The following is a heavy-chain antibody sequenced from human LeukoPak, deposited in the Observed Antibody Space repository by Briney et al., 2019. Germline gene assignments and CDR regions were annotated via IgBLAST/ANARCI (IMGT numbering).Heavy chain of an antibody. V-gene: IGHV4-4*07. CDR2: IYTSGST. CDR1: GGSISSYF. D-gene: IGHD3-10*01. CDR3: ASSAYYYYGMDV. J-gene: IGHJ6*02. Sequence: PSETLSLTCTVSGGSISSYFWSWIRQPAGKGLEWIGRIYTSGSTNYNPSLTSRVTMSVDTSKNQFSLKLTSVTAADSAVYYCASSAYYYYGMDVWGQGTTVTVSS.